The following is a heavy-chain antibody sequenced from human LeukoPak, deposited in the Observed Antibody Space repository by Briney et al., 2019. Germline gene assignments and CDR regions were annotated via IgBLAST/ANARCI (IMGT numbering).Heavy chain of an antibody. V-gene: IGHV3-23*01. CDR1: GFTFSSYS. CDR2: ISGSGGST. CDR3: AKDSTLYYDFWSANPYPLDY. Sequence: GGSLRLSCAASGFTFSSYSMNWVRQAPGKGLEWVSAISGSGGSTYYADSVTGRFTISRDNSKNTLYLQMNSLRAEDTAVYYCAKDSTLYYDFWSANPYPLDYWGQGTLVTVSS. D-gene: IGHD3-3*01. J-gene: IGHJ4*02.